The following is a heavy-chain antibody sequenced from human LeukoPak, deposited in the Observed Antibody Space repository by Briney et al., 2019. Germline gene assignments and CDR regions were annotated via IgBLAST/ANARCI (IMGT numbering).Heavy chain of an antibody. J-gene: IGHJ4*02. CDR1: GFTFSSYA. CDR3: ARDFSPGQRFYFDY. CDR2: IWYDGSHK. Sequence: PGGSLRLSCAASGFTFSSYAMSWVRQAPGKGLEWVAVIWYDGSHKFYADSVEGRFTISRDNSKNTLYLQMNSLRDEDTAVYYCARDFSPGQRFYFDYWGQGTLVTVSS. D-gene: IGHD6-25*01. V-gene: IGHV3-33*08.